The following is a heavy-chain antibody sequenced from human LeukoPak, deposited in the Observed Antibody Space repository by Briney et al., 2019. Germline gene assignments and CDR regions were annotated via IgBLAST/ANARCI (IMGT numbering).Heavy chain of an antibody. V-gene: IGHV3-23*01. CDR1: GFTFSSYA. Sequence: PGGSLRLSCAASGFTFSSYAMSWVRQAPGKGLEWVSGISGSGGSTYHADSVKGRFTISRDNSKNTLYLQMNSLRAEDTAVYYCARDHLVGATTGVLDYWGQGTLVTVSS. CDR2: ISGSGGST. D-gene: IGHD1-26*01. CDR3: ARDHLVGATTGVLDY. J-gene: IGHJ4*02.